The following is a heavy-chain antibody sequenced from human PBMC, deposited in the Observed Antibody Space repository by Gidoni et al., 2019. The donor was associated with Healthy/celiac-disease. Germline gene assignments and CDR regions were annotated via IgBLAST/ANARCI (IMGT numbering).Heavy chain of an antibody. Sequence: QVQLQESGPGLVKPSQTLSLTCTVSGGSISSGGYYWSWIRQHPGKGLEWIGYIYYSGSTYYNPSLKSRVTISVDTSKNQFSLKLSSVTAADTAVYYCAYSSSSWPATPIDYWGQGTLVTVSS. V-gene: IGHV4-31*03. D-gene: IGHD6-6*01. CDR3: AYSSSSWPATPIDY. CDR1: GGSISSGGYY. J-gene: IGHJ4*02. CDR2: IYYSGST.